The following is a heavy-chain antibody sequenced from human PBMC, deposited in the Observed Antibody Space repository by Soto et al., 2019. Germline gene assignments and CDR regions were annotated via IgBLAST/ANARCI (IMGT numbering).Heavy chain of an antibody. D-gene: IGHD3-10*01. Sequence: QVQLQQWGAGLLKPSETLSLTCAVYGGSFSGYYWSWIRQPPGKGLEWIGEINHSGSTNYNPSLKGRVTISVDTSKNQFSLKLSSVTAADTAVYYCARGVNERITMVRGVMGGVDYWGQGTLVTVSS. J-gene: IGHJ4*02. CDR1: GGSFSGYY. CDR2: INHSGST. CDR3: ARGVNERITMVRGVMGGVDY. V-gene: IGHV4-34*01.